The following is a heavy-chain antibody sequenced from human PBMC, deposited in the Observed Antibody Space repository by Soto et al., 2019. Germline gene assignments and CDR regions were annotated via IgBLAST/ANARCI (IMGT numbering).Heavy chain of an antibody. CDR3: ARPRDYYGSGRAWAY. V-gene: IGHV4-34*01. Sequence: QVQLQQWGAGLLKPSETLSLTCAVYGGSFSGYYWSWIRQPPGKGLEWIGEINHSGSTNYNPSLKSRVTISVDTSKNQFSLTLSSVTAADTAVYYCARPRDYYGSGRAWAYWGQGTLVTVSS. CDR1: GGSFSGYY. CDR2: INHSGST. D-gene: IGHD3-10*01. J-gene: IGHJ4*02.